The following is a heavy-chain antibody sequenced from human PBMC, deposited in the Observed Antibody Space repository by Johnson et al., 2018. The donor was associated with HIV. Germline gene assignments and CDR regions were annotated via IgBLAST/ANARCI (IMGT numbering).Heavy chain of an antibody. J-gene: IGHJ3*02. CDR3: ARDWGTVTSGFGAFDI. D-gene: IGHD4-17*01. V-gene: IGHV3-66*01. Sequence: VQLVESGGGLVQPGGSLRLSCAASGFTVSSNYMSWVRQAPGKGLEWVSVIYSGGSTYYADSVKGRFTISRDNSKNTLYLQMNSLGAEDTAVYYCARDWGTVTSGFGAFDIWGQGTMVTVSS. CDR2: IYSGGST. CDR1: GFTVSSNY.